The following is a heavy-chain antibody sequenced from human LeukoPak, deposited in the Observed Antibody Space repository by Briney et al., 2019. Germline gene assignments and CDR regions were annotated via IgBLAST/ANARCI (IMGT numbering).Heavy chain of an antibody. V-gene: IGHV1-18*01. CDR3: ARANYGNRYFDY. D-gene: IGHD3-10*01. CDR2: ISAYNGNT. CDR1: VYTFTSYG. J-gene: IGHJ4*02. Sequence: ASVKVSCKASVYTFTSYGISCVRQAPGQGLEWMGWISAYNGNTNYAQKVQGRVTMTTDTSTSTAYMDLRSLRSDDTAVYYCARANYGNRYFDYWGQGTLVTVSS.